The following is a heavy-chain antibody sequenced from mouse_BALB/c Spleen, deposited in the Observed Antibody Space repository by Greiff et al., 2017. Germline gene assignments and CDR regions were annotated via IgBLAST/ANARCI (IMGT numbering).Heavy chain of an antibody. Sequence: EVQRVESGGGLVKPGGSLKLSCAASGFTFSSYTMSWVRQTPEKRLEWVATISSGGSYTYYPDSVKGRFTISRDNAKNTLYLQMSSLKSEDTAMYYCTRDRKDYYAMDYWGQGTSVTGSS. V-gene: IGHV5-6-4*01. CDR3: TRDRKDYYAMDY. J-gene: IGHJ4*01. CDR2: ISSGGSYT. CDR1: GFTFSSYT.